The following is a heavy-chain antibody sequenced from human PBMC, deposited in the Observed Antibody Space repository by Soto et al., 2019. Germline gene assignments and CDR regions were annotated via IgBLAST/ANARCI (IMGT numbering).Heavy chain of an antibody. V-gene: IGHV1-8*02. Sequence: GASVKVSCKASGYTFTSYDINWVRQATGQGLEWMGGMNPNSGNTTYAQKFQGRITMTRDTSMSTAYMELSSLRSEDTAVYYCVGEGTATYRGFDFGGQGTLVTVSS. CDR3: VGEGTATYRGFDF. D-gene: IGHD3-16*01. CDR1: GYTFTSYD. J-gene: IGHJ4*02. CDR2: MNPNSGNT.